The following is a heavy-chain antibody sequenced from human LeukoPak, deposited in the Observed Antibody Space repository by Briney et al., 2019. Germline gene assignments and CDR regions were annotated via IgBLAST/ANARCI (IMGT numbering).Heavy chain of an antibody. CDR1: GGSISSSY. J-gene: IGHJ4*02. CDR2: IQNTGST. CDR3: ARPRPGSWSRIDY. V-gene: IGHV4-59*08. Sequence: SETLSLTCTVSGGSISSSYWTWIRQPPGKGLEWIGYIQNTGSTNYNASLKSRVTISVDTSKNQFSLKLSSVTAADTAVYYCARPRPGSWSRIDYWGQGTLVTVSS. D-gene: IGHD6-13*01.